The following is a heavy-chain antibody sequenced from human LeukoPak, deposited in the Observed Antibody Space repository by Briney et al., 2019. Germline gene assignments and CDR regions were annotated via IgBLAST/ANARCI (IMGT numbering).Heavy chain of an antibody. D-gene: IGHD2-2*02. CDR3: ARAGYTYTWPPSYYYGMDV. CDR2: ISGGGGST. J-gene: IGHJ6*02. Sequence: GGSLRLSCAASGFTFSNYAMNWVRQAPGKGLEGVSTISGGGGSTYYADSVKGRFTISRDNSMTTLYLQMNSLRADDTAVYYCARAGYTYTWPPSYYYGMDVWGQGTTVTASS. V-gene: IGHV3-23*01. CDR1: GFTFSNYA.